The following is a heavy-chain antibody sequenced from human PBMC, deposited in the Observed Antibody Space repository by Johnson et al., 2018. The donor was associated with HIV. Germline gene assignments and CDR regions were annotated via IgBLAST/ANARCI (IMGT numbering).Heavy chain of an antibody. V-gene: IGHV3-66*01. CDR2: IYSGGAT. CDR3: ARDTGGYCSGNSCFMGDAFDI. Sequence: VQLVESGGGLVQPGGSLRLSCAASGFTVSSNYMSWVRQAPGKGLEWVSLIYSGGATYYADSVQGRFTVSRDSSKNTLYLQMNSLRAEDTAMYYCARDTGGYCSGNSCFMGDAFDIWGQGTMVTVSS. D-gene: IGHD2-15*01. J-gene: IGHJ3*02. CDR1: GFTVSSNY.